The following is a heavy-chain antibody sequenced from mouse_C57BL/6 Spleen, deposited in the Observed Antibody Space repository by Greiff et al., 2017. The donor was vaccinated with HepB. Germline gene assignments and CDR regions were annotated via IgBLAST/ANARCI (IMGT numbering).Heavy chain of an antibody. CDR2: IDPSDSYT. Sequence: QVQLQQPGAELVRPGPSVKLSCKASGYTFTSYWMHWVKQRPGQGLEWIGVIDPSDSYTNYNQKFKGKATLTVDTSSSTAYMQLSSLTSEDSAVYYCALDSSNYWGQGTTLTVSS. CDR3: ALDSSNY. D-gene: IGHD3-2*02. CDR1: GYTFTSYW. J-gene: IGHJ2*01. V-gene: IGHV1-59*01.